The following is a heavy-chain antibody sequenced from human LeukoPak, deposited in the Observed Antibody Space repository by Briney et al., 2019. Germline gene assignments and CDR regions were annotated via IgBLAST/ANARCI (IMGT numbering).Heavy chain of an antibody. J-gene: IGHJ4*02. CDR1: GGSFSGYY. D-gene: IGHD2-2*02. CDR3: AREGGSTSCYTD. Sequence: SETLSLTCAVYGGSFSGYYWSWIRHPPGKGLEWIGEINHSGSTNYNPSLKSRVTISVDTSKNQFSLKLSSVTAADTAVYYCAREGGSTSCYTDWGQGTLVTVSS. V-gene: IGHV4-34*01. CDR2: INHSGST.